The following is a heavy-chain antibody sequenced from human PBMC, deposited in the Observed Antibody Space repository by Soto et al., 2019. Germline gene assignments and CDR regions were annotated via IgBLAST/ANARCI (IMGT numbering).Heavy chain of an antibody. D-gene: IGHD3-3*01. V-gene: IGHV1-46*01. CDR1: GYSFTNNY. Sequence: QVQLVQSGAEVIKPGASVKISCKASGYSFTNNYINWVRQAPGQGLEWVGLINPSGASTTYAQNSQGRVNMTRDTSTRTVYMEMSSLRADDTGVYYCARAYGLVKHDDFGSGYYDYWGQGTQVTVSS. J-gene: IGHJ4*02. CDR3: ARAYGLVKHDDFGSGYYDY. CDR2: INPSGAST.